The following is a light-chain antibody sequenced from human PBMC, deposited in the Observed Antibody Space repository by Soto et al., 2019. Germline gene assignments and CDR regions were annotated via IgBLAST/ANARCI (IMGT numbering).Light chain of an antibody. CDR2: WAF. CDR1: QSVLYSSNNKNY. Sequence: DIVMTQSPDSLAVSLGERATINCKSSQSVLYSSNNKNYLAWYQQKPGQPPKLLIYWAFTRESGVPDRFSGSGSGTDSTLTISSLQAEDVAVYYCQQYYSALWTFGQGTKVEIK. V-gene: IGKV4-1*01. CDR3: QQYYSALWT. J-gene: IGKJ1*01.